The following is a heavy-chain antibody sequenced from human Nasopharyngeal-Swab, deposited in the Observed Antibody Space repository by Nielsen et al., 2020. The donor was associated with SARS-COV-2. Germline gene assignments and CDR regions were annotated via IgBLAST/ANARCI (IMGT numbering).Heavy chain of an antibody. Sequence: SETRSLTCAVYGGSFSDNSWNWVRQSPGKGLEGIGEISHLGATNYKSSLKSRVVLSVDSSKSQFSLRLTSVTAADTGVYYCVRGYRTWSFPSSYYYYHMDVWGQGTMVTVSS. CDR1: GGSFSDNS. V-gene: IGHV4-34*01. CDR3: VRGYRTWSFPSSYYYYHMDV. J-gene: IGHJ6*03. D-gene: IGHD3-10*01. CDR2: ISHLGAT.